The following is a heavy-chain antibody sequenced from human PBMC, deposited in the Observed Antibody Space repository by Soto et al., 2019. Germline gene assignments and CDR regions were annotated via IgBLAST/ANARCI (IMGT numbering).Heavy chain of an antibody. CDR2: ISYRGNT. Sequence: QVQLQESGPGLVTPSQSLSLTCTVSGGSISSGAYYWRWIRQHPGRGLEWIGHISYRGNTDYNPCLESRVAISLDTPRNQFSLKLRSVSAADTAVYYCAASPNADFFDYWGQGALVTVSA. CDR1: GGSISSGAYY. V-gene: IGHV4-31*03. J-gene: IGHJ4*02. CDR3: AASPNADFFDY.